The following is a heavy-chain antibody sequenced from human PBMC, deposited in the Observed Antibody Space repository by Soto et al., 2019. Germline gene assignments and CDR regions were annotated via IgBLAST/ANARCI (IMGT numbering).Heavy chain of an antibody. Sequence: EVQLVESGGGLVQPGRSLRLSCAASGFTFDDYAMHWVRQAPGKGLEWVSGISWNSGSVGYADSVKGRFTISRDNAKNSLYLQMNSLRAEDTALYYCAKDINDFWSGGYMGVWGKGTTVTVSS. CDR1: GFTFDDYA. CDR3: AKDINDFWSGGYMGV. V-gene: IGHV3-9*01. CDR2: ISWNSGSV. D-gene: IGHD3-3*01. J-gene: IGHJ6*03.